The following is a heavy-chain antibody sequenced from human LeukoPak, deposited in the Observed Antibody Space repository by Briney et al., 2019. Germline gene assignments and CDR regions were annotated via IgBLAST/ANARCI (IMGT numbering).Heavy chain of an antibody. V-gene: IGHV1-2*02. J-gene: IGHJ6*02. D-gene: IGHD6-13*01. CDR3: ARKQQYYYYGMDV. CDR2: INPNSGGT. CDR1: GYTFTGYY. Sequence: ASVKVSCKASGYTFTGYYMHWVRQAPGQGLEWMGWINPNSGGTNYAQKFQGRVTMTRDTSISTAYMELSRLRSDDTAVYYCARKQQYYYYGMDVWGQGTTVTVSS.